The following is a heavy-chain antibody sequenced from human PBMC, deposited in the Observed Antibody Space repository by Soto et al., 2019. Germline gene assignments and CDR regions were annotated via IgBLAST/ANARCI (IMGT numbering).Heavy chain of an antibody. CDR1: GGSIRSSNYY. CDR3: ARPNRQTGSTTY. Sequence: SETLSLTCTVSGGSIRSSNYYWGWFRQPPGKGLEYIGSIYYSGSTYFNPSLKSRVAISVDTAKNQFSLKLSSVTAADTAVYYCARPNRQTGSTTYWGQGTLVTVSS. V-gene: IGHV4-39*01. J-gene: IGHJ4*02. CDR2: IYYSGST. D-gene: IGHD1-7*01.